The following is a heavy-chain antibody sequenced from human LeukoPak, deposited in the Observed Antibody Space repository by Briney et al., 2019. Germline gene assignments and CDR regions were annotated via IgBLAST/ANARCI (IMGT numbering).Heavy chain of an antibody. V-gene: IGHV1-2*02. Sequence: ASVKVSCKASGYTFTGYYMHWVRQAPRQGLEWMGWINPNSGGTNYVQKFQGRVTMTRDTSISTAYMELSRLRSDDMAVYYCAACTVAAQVFDYWGQGTLVTVSS. D-gene: IGHD4-23*01. CDR3: AACTVAAQVFDY. CDR1: GYTFTGYY. CDR2: INPNSGGT. J-gene: IGHJ4*02.